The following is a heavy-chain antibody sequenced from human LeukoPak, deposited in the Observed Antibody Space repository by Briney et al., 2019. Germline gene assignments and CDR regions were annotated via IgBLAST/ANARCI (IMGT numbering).Heavy chain of an antibody. Sequence: PGGSLRLSCAASGFTFSSYAMSWVRQAPGKGLEWVPAISGSGGSTYYADSVKGRFTTSRDNSKNTLYMQRNSLRAEDTAVYYCAKGLTINWFDPCGQGTLVTVSS. CDR1: GFTFSSYA. V-gene: IGHV3-23*01. D-gene: IGHD3-9*01. CDR2: ISGSGGST. J-gene: IGHJ5*02. CDR3: AKGLTINWFDP.